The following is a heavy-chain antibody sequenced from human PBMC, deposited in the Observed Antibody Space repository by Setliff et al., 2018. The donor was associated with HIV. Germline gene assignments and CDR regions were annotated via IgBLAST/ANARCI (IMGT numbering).Heavy chain of an antibody. Sequence: NPSETLSLTCSVSGGSITSDTYYWGWIRQPPGKGLEWIGSMSYSGSTLYNPSLKSRVTISVDTSKNYFSLKLSSVTAADTAAYYCARDKTSRYYYTGSAYSDYFDFWGQGTLVTVSS. J-gene: IGHJ4*02. CDR2: MSYSGST. CDR1: GGSITSDTYY. D-gene: IGHD3-10*01. CDR3: ARDKTSRYYYTGSAYSDYFDF. V-gene: IGHV4-39*02.